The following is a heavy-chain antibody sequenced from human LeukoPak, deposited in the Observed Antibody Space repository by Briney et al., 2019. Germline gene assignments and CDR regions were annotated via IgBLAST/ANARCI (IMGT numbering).Heavy chain of an antibody. J-gene: IGHJ5*02. CDR3: ARAHSSGWPHMFDP. CDR1: GGSVSSGSYY. D-gene: IGHD6-19*01. CDR2: IYYSGST. Sequence: SETLSLTCTVSGGSVSSGSYYWSWIRQPPGKGLEWIGYIYYSGSTNCNPSLKSRVTISIDTSKNQFSLKVSSVTAADTAVYYCARAHSSGWPHMFDPWGQGTPVTVPS. V-gene: IGHV4-61*01.